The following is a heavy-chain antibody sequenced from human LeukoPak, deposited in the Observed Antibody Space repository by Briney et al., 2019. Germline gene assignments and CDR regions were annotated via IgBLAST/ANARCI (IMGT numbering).Heavy chain of an antibody. Sequence: SETLSLTCAVSGGSISSSNWWSWVRQPPGKGLEWIGEIYHSGSTNYNPSLKSRVTISVDKSKNQFSLKLSSVTAADTAVYYCARDQRGYYYGSGSPQDAFDIWGQGTMVTVSS. D-gene: IGHD3-10*01. CDR3: ARDQRGYYYGSGSPQDAFDI. V-gene: IGHV4-4*02. J-gene: IGHJ3*02. CDR2: IYHSGST. CDR1: GGSISSSNW.